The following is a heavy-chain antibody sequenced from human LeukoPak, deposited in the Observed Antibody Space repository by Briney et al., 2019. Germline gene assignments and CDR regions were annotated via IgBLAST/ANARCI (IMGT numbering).Heavy chain of an antibody. CDR2: IKSKPDGGTI. V-gene: IGHV3-15*01. D-gene: IGHD3-10*01. CDR3: LTGGLWFGEPQPY. CDR1: GFTFSNAW. J-gene: IGHJ4*02. Sequence: GGSLRLSCAASGFTFSNAWMHWVRQAPGKGLEWVGRIKSKPDGGTIDYAAPVKGRFTISRDDSKNTLYLQMNSPKTEDTAVYYCLTGGLWFGEPQPYWGQGTLVTVSS.